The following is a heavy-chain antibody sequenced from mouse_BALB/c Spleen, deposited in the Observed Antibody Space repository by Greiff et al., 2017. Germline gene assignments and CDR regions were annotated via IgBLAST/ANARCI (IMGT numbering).Heavy chain of an antibody. D-gene: IGHD1-1*01. Sequence: EVKVEESGGGLVKPGGSLKLSCAASGFTFSSYAMSWVRQTPEKRLEWVASISSGGSTYYPDSVKGRFTISRDNARNILYLQMSSLRSEDTAMYYCARKIGSSYGYWYFDVWGAGTTVTVSS. CDR2: ISSGGST. CDR3: ARKIGSSYGYWYFDV. CDR1: GFTFSSYA. V-gene: IGHV5-6-5*01. J-gene: IGHJ1*01.